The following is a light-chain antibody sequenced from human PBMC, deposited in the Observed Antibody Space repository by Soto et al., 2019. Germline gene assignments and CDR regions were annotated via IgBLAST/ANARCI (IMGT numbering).Light chain of an antibody. Sequence: DIVLTQSPGTLSLSPGERATLSCRASQSVSSRFLSWYQQKPGQAPRLLMYGASSRATGIPERFSGTASGTDFPLTISRLEPDVFAVYYCQQYGSPPYTFGLGTKLEIK. CDR2: GAS. CDR1: QSVSSRF. J-gene: IGKJ2*01. CDR3: QQYGSPPYT. V-gene: IGKV3-20*01.